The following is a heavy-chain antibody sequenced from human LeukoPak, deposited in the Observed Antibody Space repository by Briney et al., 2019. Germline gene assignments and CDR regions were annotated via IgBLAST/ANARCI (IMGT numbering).Heavy chain of an antibody. CDR3: ARXXXXSSTSCYXXXYYYXXDV. CDR2: IIPILGIA. V-gene: IGHV1-69*02. J-gene: IGHJ6*03. CDR1: GGTFSSYT. D-gene: IGHD2-2*01. Sequence: GASVKVSCKASGGTFSSYTISWVRQAPGQGLEWMGRIIPILGIANYAQKFQGRVTITADKSTSTAYMELSSLRSEDTAVYYCARXXXXSSTSCYXXXYYYXXDVWGKGXTVTVSS.